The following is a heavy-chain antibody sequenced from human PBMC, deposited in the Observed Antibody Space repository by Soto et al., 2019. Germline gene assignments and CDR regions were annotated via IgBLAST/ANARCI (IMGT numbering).Heavy chain of an antibody. V-gene: IGHV1-18*01. J-gene: IGHJ5*02. CDR3: ARDPRQNWFDH. Sequence: QVQLVQSGAEVKKPGASVKVSCKASGYTFTSYGISWVRQAPGQGLEWMGWISAYNGNTNYAQKLQGRVTMTTDTTTSTADMELRSLRSDDAAVYYCARDPRQNWFDHWGQGTLVTVSS. D-gene: IGHD6-25*01. CDR2: ISAYNGNT. CDR1: GYTFTSYG.